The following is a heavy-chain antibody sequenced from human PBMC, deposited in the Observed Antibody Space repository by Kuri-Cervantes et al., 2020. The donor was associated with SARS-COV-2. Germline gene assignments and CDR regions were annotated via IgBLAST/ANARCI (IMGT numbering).Heavy chain of an antibody. CDR3: AGAKDYYDSSGYYYVEGWFDP. CDR1: GGSVGSGSYY. D-gene: IGHD3-22*01. J-gene: IGHJ5*02. CDR2: IYYSGNT. V-gene: IGHV4-61*01. Sequence: SETLSLTCTVSGGSVGSGSYYWSWIRQPPGKGREWIGYIYYSGNTNYNPSLKCRVTISVDTSKNQFSLKLSSVTAADTAVYYCAGAKDYYDSSGYYYVEGWFDPWGQGTLVTVSS.